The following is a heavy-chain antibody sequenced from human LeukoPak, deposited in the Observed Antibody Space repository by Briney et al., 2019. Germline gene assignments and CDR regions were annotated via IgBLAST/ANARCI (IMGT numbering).Heavy chain of an antibody. D-gene: IGHD5-12*01. CDR1: GFTFSTYS. Sequence: GGSLRLSCAASGFTFSTYSMNWVRQAPGKGLEWVSSISGSSSYIYYADSVKGRFTISRDNSKNTLYLQMNSLRAEDTAVYYCARGPSGYHNTGGQGTLVTVSS. CDR3: ARGPSGYHNT. V-gene: IGHV3-21*01. J-gene: IGHJ4*02. CDR2: ISGSSSYI.